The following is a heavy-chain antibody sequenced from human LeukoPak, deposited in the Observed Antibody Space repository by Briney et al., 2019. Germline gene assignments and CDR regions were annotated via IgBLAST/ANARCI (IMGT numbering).Heavy chain of an antibody. Sequence: PSETLSLTCTVSGGSISSYYWSWIRQPPGKGLEWIGYIYYSGSTNYNPSLKSRVTISVGTSKNQFSLKLSSVTAADTAVYYCARGYYDFWSGYYNDYWGQGTLVTVSS. D-gene: IGHD3-3*01. CDR2: IYYSGST. V-gene: IGHV4-59*01. CDR1: GGSISSYY. J-gene: IGHJ4*02. CDR3: ARGYYDFWSGYYNDY.